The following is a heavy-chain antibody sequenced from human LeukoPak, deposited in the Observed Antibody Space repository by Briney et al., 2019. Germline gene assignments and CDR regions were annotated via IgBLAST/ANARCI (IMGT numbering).Heavy chain of an antibody. V-gene: IGHV3-66*01. D-gene: IGHD6-19*01. J-gene: IGHJ4*02. CDR3: ARGSDGWFAFDY. CDR1: GFSFSSYS. CDR2: IYSTGGK. Sequence: GGSLRLSCAASGFSFSSYSMNWVRQAPGKGLEWVSIIYSTGGKYYADSVKGRFTISRDISKHTLYLQMNSLRAEDTAVYYCARGSDGWFAFDYWGQGILVTVSS.